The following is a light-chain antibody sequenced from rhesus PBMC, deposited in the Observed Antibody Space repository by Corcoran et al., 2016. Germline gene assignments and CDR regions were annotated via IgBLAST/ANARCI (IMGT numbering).Light chain of an antibody. CDR3: QHNYGTPYS. Sequence: DIQMTQSPSSLSASVGDRVTITCRASENVNNYLNWYQQKPGKAPKHLIYKASTLQSGVPSRFSGSGAGTDYTFTIRRLQSEDVATYYCQHNYGTPYSFGQGTKVEIK. V-gene: IGKV1-74*01. CDR2: KAS. J-gene: IGKJ2*01. CDR1: ENVNNY.